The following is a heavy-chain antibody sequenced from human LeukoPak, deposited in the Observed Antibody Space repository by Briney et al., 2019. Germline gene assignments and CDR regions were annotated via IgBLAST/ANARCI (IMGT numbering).Heavy chain of an antibody. CDR3: TKGSGYDGGSYDS. V-gene: IGHV3-72*01. D-gene: IGHD5-12*01. Sequence: GGSLRLSCAASGFTFTDHFMDWDRQAPGKGLEWVGHSRNKDNSFSTEYAASVKGRFMISRDGSKNSLYLQMDSLKTEDTAVYYCTKGSGYDGGSYDSWGQGTLVTVSS. J-gene: IGHJ4*02. CDR1: GFTFTDHF. CDR2: SRNKDNSFST.